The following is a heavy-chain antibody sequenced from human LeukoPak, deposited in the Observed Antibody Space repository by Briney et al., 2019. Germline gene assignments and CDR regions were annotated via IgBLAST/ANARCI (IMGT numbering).Heavy chain of an antibody. CDR1: GFIFSSYG. J-gene: IGHJ4*02. D-gene: IGHD3-10*01. V-gene: IGHV3-33*01. CDR2: IWYDGSNK. CDR3: ASAQYGSGNYGFWNY. Sequence: GGSLRLSCAASGFIFSSYGMHWVRQAPGKGLEWVAVIWYDGSNKYYADSAKGRFTISRDNSKNTLYLQMNSLRAEDTAVYYCASAQYGSGNYGFWNYWGQGTLVTVSS.